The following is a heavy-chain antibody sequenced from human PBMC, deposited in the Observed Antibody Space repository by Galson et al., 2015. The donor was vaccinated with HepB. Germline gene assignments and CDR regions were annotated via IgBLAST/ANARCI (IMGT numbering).Heavy chain of an antibody. V-gene: IGHV1-69*13. CDR1: GGTFSSYA. CDR2: IIPIFGIA. D-gene: IGHD3-10*01. Sequence: SVKVSCKASGGTFSSYAISWVRQAPGQGLEWMGGIIPIFGIANYAQKFQGRVTITEDESTSTAYMELSSLGSEDTAVYYCATSGFGDVLYYYYGMDVWGQGTTVTVSS. J-gene: IGHJ6*02. CDR3: ATSGFGDVLYYYYGMDV.